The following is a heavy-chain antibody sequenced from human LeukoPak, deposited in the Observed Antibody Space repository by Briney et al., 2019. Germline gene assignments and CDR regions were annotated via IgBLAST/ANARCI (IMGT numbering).Heavy chain of an antibody. J-gene: IGHJ6*02. D-gene: IGHD2-15*01. CDR2: IIPIFGTT. CDR3: ARAGYSTGYYGMDV. CDR1: GGTFSTYA. V-gene: IGHV1-69*13. Sequence: ASVKVSCKASGGTFSTYAISWVRQAPGQGLEWMGGIIPIFGTTNYAQNFQGRVTITADETTSTAYMELSSLRSEDTAVYYCARAGYSTGYYGMDVWGQGTTVTVSS.